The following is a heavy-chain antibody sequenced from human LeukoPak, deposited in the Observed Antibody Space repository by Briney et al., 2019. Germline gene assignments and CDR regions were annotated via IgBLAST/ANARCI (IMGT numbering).Heavy chain of an antibody. CDR2: VYSYSGST. D-gene: IGHD6-19*01. Sequence: NPSETLSLTCTVTGDSITSSSYYWGWIRQPPGMGLEWIGTVYSYSGSTYYNPSLKSRVTTSVDTSKNQFSLNLSSVTAADTAVYYCARNRYSTGRKVYFDYWGQGTRVTVSS. V-gene: IGHV4-39*07. CDR1: GDSITSSSYY. J-gene: IGHJ4*02. CDR3: ARNRYSTGRKVYFDY.